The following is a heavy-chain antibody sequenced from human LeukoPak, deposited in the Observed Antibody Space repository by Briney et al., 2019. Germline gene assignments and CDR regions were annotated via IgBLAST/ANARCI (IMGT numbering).Heavy chain of an antibody. V-gene: IGHV3-30-3*01. CDR2: ISYDGSNK. CDR1: GFTFSSYA. Sequence: GRSLRLSCAASGFTFSSYAMHWVRQAPGKGLEWVAVISYDGSNKYYADSVKGRFTISRDNAKNTLYLQMNSLRVEDTAVYYCARGLRGYSLRWGQGTLVTVSS. J-gene: IGHJ4*02. CDR3: ARGLRGYSLR. D-gene: IGHD5-18*01.